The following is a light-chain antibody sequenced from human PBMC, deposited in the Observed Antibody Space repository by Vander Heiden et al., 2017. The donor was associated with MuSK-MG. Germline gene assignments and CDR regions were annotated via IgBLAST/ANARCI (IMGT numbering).Light chain of an antibody. CDR2: DAS. CDR1: QNIDTY. J-gene: IGKJ5*01. V-gene: IGKV3-11*01. CDR3: QQRANWPPIT. Sequence: EVVLTQSPATLSLSPGERATLSCRASQNIDTYLGWYQQKPGQAPRLLIYDASNRATGIPARFSGSGSGTEFTLTISSLEPEDFAVYYCQQRANWPPITFGQGTRLEIK.